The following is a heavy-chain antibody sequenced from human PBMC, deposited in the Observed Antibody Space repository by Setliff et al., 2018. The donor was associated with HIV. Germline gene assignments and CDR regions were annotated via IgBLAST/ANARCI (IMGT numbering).Heavy chain of an antibody. J-gene: IGHJ4*02. CDR3: ARASIGEFGELSTSYYFDY. CDR2: INNGDRT. Sequence: SETLSLTCAVYGGSFSGYSWSWIRQPPGKGLEWIGEINNGDRTAYNPSLKSRVTISVDTSKNQFSLKLSSVTAADTAVYYCARASIGEFGELSTSYYFDYWGQGTLVTVSS. D-gene: IGHD3-10*01. CDR1: GGSFSGYS. V-gene: IGHV4-34*01.